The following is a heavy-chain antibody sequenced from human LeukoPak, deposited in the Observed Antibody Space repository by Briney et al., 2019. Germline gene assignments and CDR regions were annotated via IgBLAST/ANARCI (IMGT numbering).Heavy chain of an antibody. D-gene: IGHD6-19*01. Sequence: GRSLRLSCAASGFTFSSYGMHWVRQAPGKGLEWVAVIWYDGSNKYYADSVKGRFTISRDNSKNTLYLQMNSLRAEDTAVYYYPRDQRSSWYPQYVMDLWGQGTTVTVSS. V-gene: IGHV3-33*01. CDR2: IWYDGSNK. CDR3: PRDQRSSWYPQYVMDL. J-gene: IGHJ6*02. CDR1: GFTFSSYG.